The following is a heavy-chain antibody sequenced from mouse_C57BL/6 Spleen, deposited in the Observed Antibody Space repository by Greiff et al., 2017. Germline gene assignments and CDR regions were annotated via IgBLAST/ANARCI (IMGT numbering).Heavy chain of an antibody. CDR3: ARGGNTGYFDV. CDR2: IYPGSGNT. D-gene: IGHD2-1*01. J-gene: IGHJ1*03. V-gene: IGHV1-66*01. Sequence: QVHVKQSGPELVKPGASVKISCKASGYSFTSYYIHWVKQRPGQGLEWIGWIYPGSGNTKYNEKFKGKATLTADTSSSTAYMQLSSLTSEDSAVYYCARGGNTGYFDVWGTGTTVTVSS. CDR1: GYSFTSYY.